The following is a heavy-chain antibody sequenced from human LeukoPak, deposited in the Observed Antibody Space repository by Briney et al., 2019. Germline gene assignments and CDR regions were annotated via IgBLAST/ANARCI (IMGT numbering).Heavy chain of an antibody. CDR3: ARRRTTVTTSLDY. V-gene: IGHV3-23*01. Sequence: GGSLRLSCAASGFTFSSYGMSWVRQALGKGLEWVSAISGSGDSTYYAASVKGRFTISRDNAKNSLYLQMNSLRAEDTAVYYCARRRTTVTTSLDYWGQGTLVTVSS. J-gene: IGHJ4*02. CDR2: ISGSGDST. CDR1: GFTFSSYG. D-gene: IGHD4-17*01.